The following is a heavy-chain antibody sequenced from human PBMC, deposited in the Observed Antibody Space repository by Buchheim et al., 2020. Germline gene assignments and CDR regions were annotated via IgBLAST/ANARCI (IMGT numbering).Heavy chain of an antibody. CDR1: GFTFSNYG. D-gene: IGHD3-10*01. CDR2: IRFDGSNK. CDR3: AKDHRFDYYGSGTYSGGYLDY. J-gene: IGHJ4*02. V-gene: IGHV3-30*02. Sequence: QVQLVESGGGVVQPGRSLRLSCAASGFTFSNYGMHWVRQAPGKGLEWVAFIRFDGSNKNYADSVKGRFTISRDNSKNTQYLQMNILRAEDTAMYYCAKDHRFDYYGSGTYSGGYLDYWGQGIL.